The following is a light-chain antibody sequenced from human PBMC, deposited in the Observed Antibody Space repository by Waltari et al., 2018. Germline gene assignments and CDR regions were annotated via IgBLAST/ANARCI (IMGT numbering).Light chain of an antibody. CDR3: QQYSSSPRT. CDR2: GAS. J-gene: IGKJ1*01. CDR1: QIVSSNY. V-gene: IGKV3-20*01. Sequence: EIVLTQSPGTLSLSPGEGATLSCRASQIVSSNYLAWYQQKPGQAPRLLIYGASFRATGIPDRFSGSGSGTDFSLIISRLEPEDFVVYYCQQYSSSPRTFGQGTKVEIK.